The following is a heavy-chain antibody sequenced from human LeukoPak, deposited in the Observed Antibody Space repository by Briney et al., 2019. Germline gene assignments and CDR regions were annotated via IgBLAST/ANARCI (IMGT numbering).Heavy chain of an antibody. CDR3: ARDRNSSGWYYFDY. CDR2: IWSDGTNK. J-gene: IGHJ4*02. CDR1: GFTFSTYG. Sequence: PGGSLRLSCAASGFTFSTYGMSWVRQAPGKGLEWVALIWSDGTNKYYADSVKGRFTISRDNSRNTVYLQMNSLRAEDTAVYHCARDRNSSGWYYFDYWGQGTQVTVSS. V-gene: IGHV3-33*08. D-gene: IGHD6-19*01.